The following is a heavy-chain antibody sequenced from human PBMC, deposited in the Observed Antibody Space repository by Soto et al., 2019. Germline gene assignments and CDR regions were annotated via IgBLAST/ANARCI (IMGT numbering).Heavy chain of an antibody. CDR1: GFTFSVYA. V-gene: IGHV3-23*01. CDR3: AKALYGGFTY. J-gene: IGHJ4*02. D-gene: IGHD3-10*01. CDR2: ISGSGDST. Sequence: EVRLLESGGGLVQPGGSLRLSCAASGFTFSVYAMSWVRQAPGKGLEWVSGISGSGDSTHYADSVKGRFTVSRDNSKGMLYLQTNSLRAEDTALYYCAKALYGGFTYWGQGTLVTVSS.